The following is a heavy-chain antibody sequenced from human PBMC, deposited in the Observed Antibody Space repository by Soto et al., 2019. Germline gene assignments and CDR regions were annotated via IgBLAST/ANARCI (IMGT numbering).Heavy chain of an antibody. V-gene: IGHV3-53*01. CDR1: GFTGRSNY. CDR3: ARDVITVAGTADY. J-gene: IGHJ4*02. Sequence: GGALRLSCAASGFTGRSNYTSWVRQAPGKGLEWVSAISSDGGTYYTDSVKGRFAISRDISKNTLYLQMNSLTAEDTAIYYCARDVITVAGTADYWGQGTLVTVSS. CDR2: ISSDGGT. D-gene: IGHD6-19*01.